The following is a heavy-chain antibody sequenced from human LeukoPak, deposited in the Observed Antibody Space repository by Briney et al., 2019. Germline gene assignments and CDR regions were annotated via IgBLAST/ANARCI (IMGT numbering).Heavy chain of an antibody. CDR3: ARDKAELRRGYGDYVPFFDY. CDR1: GGSISSSSYY. CDR2: IYYSGST. Sequence: SETLSLTCTVSGGSISSSSYYWGWIRQPPGKGLEWIGSIYYSGSTYYNPSLKSRVTISVDTSKNQFSLKLSSVTAADTAVYYCARDKAELRRGYGDYVPFFDYWGQGTLVTVSS. J-gene: IGHJ4*02. V-gene: IGHV4-39*07. D-gene: IGHD4-17*01.